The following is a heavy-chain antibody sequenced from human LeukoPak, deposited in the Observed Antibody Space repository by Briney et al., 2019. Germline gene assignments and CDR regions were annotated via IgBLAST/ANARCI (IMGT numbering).Heavy chain of an antibody. CDR2: IGAYNGNT. CDR3: ARVPYYYDSSGYTDIDY. CDR1: GYTFTSYG. Sequence: ASVKVSCKASGYTFTSYGISWVRQAPGQGLEWMGWIGAYNGNTNYAQKLQGRVTMTTDTSTSTAYMELRSLRSDDTAVYYCARVPYYYDSSGYTDIDYWGQGTLVTVSS. D-gene: IGHD3-22*01. J-gene: IGHJ4*02. V-gene: IGHV1-18*01.